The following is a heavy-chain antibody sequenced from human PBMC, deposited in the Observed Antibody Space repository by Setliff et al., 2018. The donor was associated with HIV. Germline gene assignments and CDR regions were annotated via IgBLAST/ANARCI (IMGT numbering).Heavy chain of an antibody. V-gene: IGHV4-39*07. D-gene: IGHD6-6*01. CDR3: ARVSRGGSSPGWFDP. J-gene: IGHJ5*02. CDR2: IYYSGGT. Sequence: PSQTLSLTCTVSGGSISSSSHYWGWPRQPPGKGLEWIGRIYYSGGTYYNPSLKSRVTISVDTSKNQFSLKLSSVTAADTAVYYCARVSRGGSSPGWFDPWGQGTRVTVSS. CDR1: GGSISSSSHY.